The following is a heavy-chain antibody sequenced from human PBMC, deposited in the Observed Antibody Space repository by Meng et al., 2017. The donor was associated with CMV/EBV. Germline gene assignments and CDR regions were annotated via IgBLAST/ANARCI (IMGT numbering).Heavy chain of an antibody. D-gene: IGHD2-2*01. CDR3: AKDLVPAAIGDAFDI. Sequence: GESLKISCAASGFTFSSYAMSWVRQAPGKGLEWVSAISGSGGSTYYADSVKGRFTISRDNSKNTLYLQMNSLRAEDTAVYYCAKDLVPAAIGDAFDIWGQGTMFTVSS. CDR2: ISGSGGST. CDR1: GFTFSSYA. V-gene: IGHV3-23*01. J-gene: IGHJ3*02.